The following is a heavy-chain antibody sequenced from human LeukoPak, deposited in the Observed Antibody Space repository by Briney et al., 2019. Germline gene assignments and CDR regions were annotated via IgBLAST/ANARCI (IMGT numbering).Heavy chain of an antibody. V-gene: IGHV3-23*01. J-gene: IGHJ4*02. D-gene: IGHD6-19*01. CDR2: ISGSGGGT. CDR1: GFTFGSYA. CDR3: AKTTTGYSSGRYPGWPVDY. Sequence: GGFLRLSCAASGFTFGSYAVSWVRQAPGKGLEWVSGISGSGGGTYYADSVKGRFTISRDNSKNTVYLQMNSLSTEDTAVYHCAKTTTGYSSGRYPGWPVDYWGQGTLVTVSS.